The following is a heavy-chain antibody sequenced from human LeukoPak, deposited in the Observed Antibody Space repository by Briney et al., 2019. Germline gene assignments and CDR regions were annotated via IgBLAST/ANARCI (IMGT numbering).Heavy chain of an antibody. CDR2: INANSGDT. V-gene: IGHV1-2*02. D-gene: IGHD2-15*01. Sequence: GASVRLSCTTSGYTFTDFYLHWVRQAPGQGLEYMGWINANSGDTNSPQKFQGRVTLTRDTSIGTVYMELSSLRSDDAALYYCAGEYCRGGRCNQAFEYWGQGTLVTLSS. CDR1: GYTFTDFY. CDR3: AGEYCRGGRCNQAFEY. J-gene: IGHJ4*02.